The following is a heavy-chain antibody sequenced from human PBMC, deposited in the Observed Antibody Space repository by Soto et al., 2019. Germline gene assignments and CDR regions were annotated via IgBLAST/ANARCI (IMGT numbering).Heavy chain of an antibody. V-gene: IGHV6-1*01. D-gene: IGHD2-15*01. CDR3: ARGDSTGIVVVVAGAFDI. Sequence: PSQTLSLTCAISGDSVSSNSAAWNWIRQSPSRGLEWLGRTYYRSKWYNDYAVSVKSRITINPDTSKNQFSLQLNSVTPEDTAVYYCARGDSTGIVVVVAGAFDIWGQGTMVTVS. J-gene: IGHJ3*02. CDR2: TYYRSKWYN. CDR1: GDSVSSNSAA.